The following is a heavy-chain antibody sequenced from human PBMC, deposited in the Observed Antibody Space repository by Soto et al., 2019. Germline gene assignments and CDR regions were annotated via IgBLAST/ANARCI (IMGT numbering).Heavy chain of an antibody. CDR2: ISAYNGNT. CDR3: ARDRNQYGMDV. V-gene: IGHV1-18*04. CDR1: GYTFTSYG. J-gene: IGHJ6*02. Sequence: QVQLVQSGAEVKKTGASVKVSCKASGYTFTSYGISWVRPAPGQGLEWMGWISAYNGNTNYAQKLQGRVTMTTYTSRSTAYMELRSLRSDDTAVYYCARDRNQYGMDVWGQGTTVTVSS.